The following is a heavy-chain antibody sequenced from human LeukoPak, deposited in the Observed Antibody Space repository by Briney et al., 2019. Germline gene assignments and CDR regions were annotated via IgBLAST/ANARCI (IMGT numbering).Heavy chain of an antibody. V-gene: IGHV3-53*01. CDR1: GFTVSDNH. CDR2: IYSGGST. CDR3: ARAAGGGGNRFDY. D-gene: IGHD4-23*01. Sequence: GGSLRLSCAASGFTVSDNHMSWVRQAPGKGLEWVSVIYSGGSTYYADSVKGRFSISRDNSKNTLYLQMNSLRAEDTAVYYCARAAGGGGNRFDYWGQGTLVTVSS. J-gene: IGHJ4*02.